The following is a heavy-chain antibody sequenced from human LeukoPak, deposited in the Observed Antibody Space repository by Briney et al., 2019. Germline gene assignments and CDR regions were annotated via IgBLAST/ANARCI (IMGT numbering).Heavy chain of an antibody. CDR1: GFTFSSYE. V-gene: IGHV3-48*03. CDR2: ISSSGSTI. J-gene: IGHJ4*02. CDR3: ARLIRGWYHQPYFDY. Sequence: PGGSLRLSCAASGFTFSSYEMNWVRQAPGKGVEGVSYISSSGSTIYYADSVKGRFTICRDNAKNSLYVQMNSLRAEDTAVYYCARLIRGWYHQPYFDYWGQGTLVTVSS. D-gene: IGHD6-19*01.